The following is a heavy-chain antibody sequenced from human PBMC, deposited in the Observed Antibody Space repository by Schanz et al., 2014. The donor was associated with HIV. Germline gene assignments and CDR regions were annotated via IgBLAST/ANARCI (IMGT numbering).Heavy chain of an antibody. V-gene: IGHV3-23*01. CDR1: GFTFSSYA. CDR3: AKGYGDYYWYFEL. Sequence: EVQMLESGGGLVQPGGSLRLSCAASGFTFSSYAMSWVRQAPGKGLEWVSAISGGGGKTYYADSVKGRFTISRDNSRNTLYLQMNTLRAEDTAVYYCAKGYGDYYWYFELWGRGTLVTVSS. D-gene: IGHD4-17*01. J-gene: IGHJ2*01. CDR2: ISGGGGKT.